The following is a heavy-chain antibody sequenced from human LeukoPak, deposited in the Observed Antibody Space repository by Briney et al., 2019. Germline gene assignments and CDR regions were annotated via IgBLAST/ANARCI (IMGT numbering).Heavy chain of an antibody. CDR2: IYYTGNT. J-gene: IGHJ4*02. V-gene: IGHV4-59*01. CDR1: NGSINSYY. Sequence: SETLSLTCKVSNGSINSYYWSWIRQPPGKGLGGIGYIYYTGNTNYNPSLKSRVTISVDTSKNQFSLNLKSVTAADTAVYYCARVQTSSGWYRADYWGQGTLVTVSS. CDR3: ARVQTSSGWYRADY. D-gene: IGHD6-19*01.